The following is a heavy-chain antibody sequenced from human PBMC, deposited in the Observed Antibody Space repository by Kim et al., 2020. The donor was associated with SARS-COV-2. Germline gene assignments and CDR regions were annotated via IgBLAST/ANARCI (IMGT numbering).Heavy chain of an antibody. V-gene: IGHV4-34*01. CDR1: GGSFSGYY. CDR2: INHSGST. Sequence: SETLSLTCAVYGGSFSGYYWSWIRQPPGKGLEWIGEINHSGSTNYNPSLKSRVTISVDTSKNQFSLNLSSVTAADTAVYYCARVEGRPYYYYYGMDVWGQGTTVTVSS. CDR3: ARVEGRPYYYYYGMDV. J-gene: IGHJ6*02.